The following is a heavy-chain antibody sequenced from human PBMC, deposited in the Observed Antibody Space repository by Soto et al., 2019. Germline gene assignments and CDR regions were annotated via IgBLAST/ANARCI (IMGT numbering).Heavy chain of an antibody. Sequence: QVQLVQSGAEVREPGASVNISCKTSGSTFGNYYMYWVRQAPGQGLEWMGLIKPPSGSTSLAQQFVGRVTVTSDTATGTIYLGLSSLRSDDTAVYYCARDLGTIRLWSYGLDVWGQGTPVSVSS. J-gene: IGHJ6*02. D-gene: IGHD7-27*01. CDR2: IKPPSGST. CDR1: GSTFGNYY. CDR3: ARDLGTIRLWSYGLDV. V-gene: IGHV1-46*01.